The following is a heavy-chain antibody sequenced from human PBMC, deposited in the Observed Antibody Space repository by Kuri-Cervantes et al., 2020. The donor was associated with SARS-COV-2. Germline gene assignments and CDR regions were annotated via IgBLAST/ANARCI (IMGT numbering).Heavy chain of an antibody. V-gene: IGHV3-9*01. J-gene: IGHJ4*02. CDR3: AVIQNSGSYSTRSSYFDY. D-gene: IGHD1-26*01. CDR2: ISWNSGSI. CDR1: GFPFDDYA. Sequence: SLKISCAASGFPFDDYAMHWVRQAPGKGLEWVSGISWNSGSIGYADSVKGRFTISRDNAKNSLYLQMNSLRAEDTAVYYCAVIQNSGSYSTRSSYFDYWGQGTLVTVSS.